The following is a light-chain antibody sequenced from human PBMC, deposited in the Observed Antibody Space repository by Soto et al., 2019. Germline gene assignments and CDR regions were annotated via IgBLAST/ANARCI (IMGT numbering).Light chain of an antibody. Sequence: QSALTQPRSVSGSPGQSITLSCDGSTSDVGAYNLVSWYQQHPGEAPKLMIYDVIKRPSGVPYRFSGSKSGNTASLTISGLQADDEADYYCCSYASNFIWVFGGGTKLTVL. CDR3: CSYASNFIWV. V-gene: IGLV2-11*01. CDR2: DVI. CDR1: TSDVGAYNL. J-gene: IGLJ3*02.